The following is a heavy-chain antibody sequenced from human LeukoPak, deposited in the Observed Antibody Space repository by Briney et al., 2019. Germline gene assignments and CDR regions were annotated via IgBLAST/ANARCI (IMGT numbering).Heavy chain of an antibody. V-gene: IGHV3-7*01. Sequence: GGSLRLSCAASEFSVGSNYMTWVRQAPGKGLEWVANMNQDGSETQYAASVQGRFTISRDNAKSALYLQMSSLRAEDTAIYYCCVYKAANWFDPWGQGTLVTVSS. J-gene: IGHJ5*02. CDR3: CVYKAANWFDP. CDR2: MNQDGSET. D-gene: IGHD5/OR15-5a*01. CDR1: EFSVGSNY.